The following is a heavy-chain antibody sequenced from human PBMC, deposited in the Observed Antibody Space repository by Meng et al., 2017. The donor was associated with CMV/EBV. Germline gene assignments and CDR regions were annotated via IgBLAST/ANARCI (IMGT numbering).Heavy chain of an antibody. CDR1: GGSFSGYY. D-gene: IGHD3-10*01. V-gene: IGHV4-34*01. CDR2: INHSGST. Sequence: ESLKISCAVYGGSFSGYYWSWIRQPPGKGLEWIGKINHSGSTNYNPSLKSRVTISVDTSKNQFSLKLSSVTAADTAVYYCARRHIRRITMVRGVIDWFDPWGQGTLVTVSS. CDR3: ARRHIRRITMVRGVIDWFDP. J-gene: IGHJ5*02.